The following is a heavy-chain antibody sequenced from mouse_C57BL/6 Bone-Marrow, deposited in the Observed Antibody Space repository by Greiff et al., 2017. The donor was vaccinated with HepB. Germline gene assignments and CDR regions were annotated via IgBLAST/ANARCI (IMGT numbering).Heavy chain of an antibody. D-gene: IGHD1-1*01. V-gene: IGHV5-12*01. CDR2: ISNGGGST. Sequence: DVMLVESGGGLVQPGGSLKLSCAASGFTFSDYYMYWVRQTPEKRLEWVAYISNGGGSTYYPDTVKGRFTISRDNAKNTLYLQMSRLKSEDTAMYYCARRGYGSSYRFDYWGQGTTLTVSS. CDR3: ARRGYGSSYRFDY. CDR1: GFTFSDYY. J-gene: IGHJ2*01.